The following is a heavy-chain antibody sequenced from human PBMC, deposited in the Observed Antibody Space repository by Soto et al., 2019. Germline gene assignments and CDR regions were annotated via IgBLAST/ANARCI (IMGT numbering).Heavy chain of an antibody. CDR3: ARDAPGAAPY. J-gene: IGHJ4*02. Sequence: QVQLQESGPGLVKPSQTLSLTCTVSGGSINNGDYYWNWIRQHPEKGLEWTGYINYRGTTFYSPSLKSRIIISVDTSKNQFSLKLSSVTAADTAVYYCARDAPGAAPYWGQGTLVTVSS. V-gene: IGHV4-31*03. CDR2: INYRGTT. D-gene: IGHD6-13*01. CDR1: GGSINNGDYY.